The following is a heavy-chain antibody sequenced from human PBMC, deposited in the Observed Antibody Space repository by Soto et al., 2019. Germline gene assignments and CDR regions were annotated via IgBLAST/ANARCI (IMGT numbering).Heavy chain of an antibody. CDR1: GGSISSYY. D-gene: IGHD6-13*01. Sequence: SLPLPLTCTVSGGSISSYYWSWIRQPQGKGLEWIGYIYYSGSTNYNPSLKSRVTISVDTSKNQFSLKLSSVTAADTAVYYCARRYSSSFDYWGQGTLVTVSS. V-gene: IGHV4-59*08. CDR2: IYYSGST. J-gene: IGHJ4*02. CDR3: ARRYSSSFDY.